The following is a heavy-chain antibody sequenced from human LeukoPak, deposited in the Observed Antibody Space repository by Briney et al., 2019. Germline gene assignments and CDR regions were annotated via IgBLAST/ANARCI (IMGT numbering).Heavy chain of an antibody. V-gene: IGHV1-18*01. CDR3: ASAHYDILTGYFSPFDY. D-gene: IGHD3-9*01. J-gene: IGHJ4*02. CDR1: GYTFTSYV. CDR2: ISAYNGNT. Sequence: ASVKVSCKASGYTFTSYVISWVRQAPGQGLEWMGWISAYNGNTNYAQKLQGRVTMTTDTSTSTAYMELRSLRSDDTAVYYCASAHYDILTGYFSPFDYWGQGTLVTVSS.